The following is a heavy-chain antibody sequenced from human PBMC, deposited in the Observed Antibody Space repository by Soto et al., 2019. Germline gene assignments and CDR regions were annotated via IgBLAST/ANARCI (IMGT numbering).Heavy chain of an antibody. D-gene: IGHD1-1*01. CDR3: AREPATAKPEGVDF. Sequence: RXSGKVSFKASAYTFIDYYIHWVRQAPGQGLEWMGWINPNSGGTKYAPKFQGGVTMTRDTSITTAYMELSRLRSGDTAVYYCAREPATAKPEGVDFWGQGTLVTVSS. CDR1: AYTFIDYY. V-gene: IGHV1-2*02. J-gene: IGHJ4*02. CDR2: INPNSGGT.